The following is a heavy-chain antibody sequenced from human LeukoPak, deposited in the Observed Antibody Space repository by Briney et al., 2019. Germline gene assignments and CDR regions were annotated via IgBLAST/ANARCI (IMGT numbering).Heavy chain of an antibody. CDR2: IKQDGSEK. CDR1: GFTLSSSW. J-gene: IGHJ4*02. Sequence: GGSLRLSCAASGFTLSSSWISWVRQAPGKGLEWVANIKQDGSEKYCVDSVKGRFTISRDNAKNSVYLQMNSLRAEDTAVYYCTTDSGYRAYWGQGTLVTVSS. CDR3: TTDSGYRAY. V-gene: IGHV3-7*03. D-gene: IGHD3-9*01.